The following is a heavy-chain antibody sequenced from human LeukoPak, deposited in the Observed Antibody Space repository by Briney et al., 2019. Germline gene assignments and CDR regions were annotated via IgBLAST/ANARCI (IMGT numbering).Heavy chain of an antibody. CDR1: GFTFSSYS. CDR3: ARETVLLWFGGVGVAFDI. J-gene: IGHJ3*02. D-gene: IGHD3-10*01. CDR2: ISSSSSYI. V-gene: IGHV3-21*01. Sequence: GGSLRLSCAASGFTFSSYSMNWVRQAPRKGLEWVSSISSSSSYIYYADSVKGRFTISRDNAKNSLYLQMNSLRVEDMAVYYCARETVLLWFGGVGVAFDIWGQGTMVTVSS.